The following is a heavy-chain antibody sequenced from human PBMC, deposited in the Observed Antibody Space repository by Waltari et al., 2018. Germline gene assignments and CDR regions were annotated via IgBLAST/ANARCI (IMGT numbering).Heavy chain of an antibody. J-gene: IGHJ5*01. Sequence: QVQLQQWGAGLLKSSETLSLTCAVHGGSFSDYYWTWVRQTPGKGLEWIGEINHSGSTSDNPSLKSRVTLSADTSQKQFSLKVTSVTAADTAVYFCARRHYDNGGYYSEVLWFDSWGQGTPVTVSS. CDR1: GGSFSDYY. CDR3: ARRHYDNGGYYSEVLWFDS. D-gene: IGHD3-22*01. CDR2: INHSGST. V-gene: IGHV4-34*01.